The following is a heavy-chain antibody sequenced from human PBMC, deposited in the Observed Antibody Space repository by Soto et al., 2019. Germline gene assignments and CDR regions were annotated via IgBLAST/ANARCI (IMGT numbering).Heavy chain of an antibody. Sequence: EVQLVQSGAEVKKPGESLTISCKGSGSSFANSWITWVRQMPGKGLEWMGRIDPSDSYTHYSPSFQGHVTISVDKSINTASLRWNSLKASDSAKYYCARHGGGRIAVTGFMGMDVWGQGTAVTVSS. CDR2: IDPSDSYT. CDR3: ARHGGGRIAVTGFMGMDV. D-gene: IGHD6-13*01. CDR1: GSSFANSW. V-gene: IGHV5-10-1*01. J-gene: IGHJ6*02.